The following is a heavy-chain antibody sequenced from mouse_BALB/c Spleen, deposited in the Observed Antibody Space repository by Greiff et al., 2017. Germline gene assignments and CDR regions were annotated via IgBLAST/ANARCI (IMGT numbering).Heavy chain of an antibody. CDR2: IDPANGNT. Sequence: EVQLQQSGAELVKPGASVKLSCTASGFNIKDTYMHWVKQRPEQGLEWIGRIDPANGNTKYDPKFQGKATITADTSSNTAYLQLSSLTSEDTAVDYCARWDYRYDWFAYWGQGTLVTVSA. D-gene: IGHD2-14*01. CDR1: GFNIKDTY. J-gene: IGHJ3*01. CDR3: ARWDYRYDWFAY. V-gene: IGHV14-3*02.